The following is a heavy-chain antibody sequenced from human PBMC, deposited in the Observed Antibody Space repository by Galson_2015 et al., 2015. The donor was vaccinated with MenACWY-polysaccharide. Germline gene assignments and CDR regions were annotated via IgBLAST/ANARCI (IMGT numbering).Heavy chain of an antibody. Sequence: PALVKPTQTLTLTCTFSGFSLPTSGMRANWIRQPPGKALEWLARIDWDGDKFYSTSLKTRLTISKDTSKNQVVLTMTNMDPVDTATYYCARSRDGSNFDYWGQGTLVTVSS. V-gene: IGHV2-70*04. CDR2: IDWDGDK. CDR1: GFSLPTSGMR. D-gene: IGHD5-24*01. J-gene: IGHJ4*02. CDR3: ARSRDGSNFDY.